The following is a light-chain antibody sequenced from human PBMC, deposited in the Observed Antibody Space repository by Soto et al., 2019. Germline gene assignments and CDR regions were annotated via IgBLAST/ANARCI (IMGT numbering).Light chain of an antibody. J-gene: IGLJ1*01. CDR1: SSDVGGYNY. Sequence: QSALTQPASVSGSPGQSITISCTGTSSDVGGYNYVSWYQQHPGKAPKLMIYDVSNRPSGVSNRFSGSKSANTASLTISGLQAEDEADYYCSSYTSSSTLFGTGTKLTVL. CDR2: DVS. V-gene: IGLV2-14*01. CDR3: SSYTSSSTL.